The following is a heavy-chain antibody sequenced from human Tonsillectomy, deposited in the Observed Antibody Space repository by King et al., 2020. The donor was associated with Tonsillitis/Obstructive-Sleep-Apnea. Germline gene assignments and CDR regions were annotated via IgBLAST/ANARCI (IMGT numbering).Heavy chain of an antibody. CDR1: GYTFNSYG. D-gene: IGHD3-22*01. CDR2: ISAYNGHT. Sequence: QLVQSRAELKKPGASVKVSCKASGYTFNSYGISWVRQAPGQGLEWMGWISAYNGHTNYAQKLQGRVTMTTDTSTSTAYMELRSLRSDDTAVYYCARDSMSHYFDSSTYYTFAYWGQGTVVTVSS. V-gene: IGHV1-18*01. CDR3: ARDSMSHYFDSSTYYTFAY. J-gene: IGHJ4*02.